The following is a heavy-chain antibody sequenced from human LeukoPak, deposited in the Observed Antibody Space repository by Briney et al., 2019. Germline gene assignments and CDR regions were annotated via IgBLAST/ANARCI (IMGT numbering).Heavy chain of an antibody. V-gene: IGHV3-48*02. CDR2: MSSGSSTI. CDR3: GRGSDY. J-gene: IGHJ4*02. Sequence: QPGGSLRLSCTASGFTFSSYSMNWVRQAPGKGLEWVAYMSSGSSTIYYADPVKGRFTISRDNAKNSLFLQMNSLRDEDTAVYFCGRGSDYWGPGTLVTVSS. CDR1: GFTFSSYS.